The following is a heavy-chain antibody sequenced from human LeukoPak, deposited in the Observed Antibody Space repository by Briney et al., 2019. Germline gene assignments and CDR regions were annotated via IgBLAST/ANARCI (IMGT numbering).Heavy chain of an antibody. CDR2: MNPNSGNT. D-gene: IGHD5-12*01. J-gene: IGHJ3*02. CDR3: ARSGAKWLRTANYAFDI. Sequence: GASVKVSCKASGYTFTSYDIHWVRQATGQGLEWMGWMNPNSGNTGYAQKFLGRVTMTRNTSISTAYMELSSLRSEDTAVYYCARSGAKWLRTANYAFDIWGQGTMVTVSS. CDR1: GYTFTSYD. V-gene: IGHV1-8*01.